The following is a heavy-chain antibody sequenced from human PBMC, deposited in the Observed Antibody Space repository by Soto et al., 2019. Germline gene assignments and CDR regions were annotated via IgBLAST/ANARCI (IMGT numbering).Heavy chain of an antibody. D-gene: IGHD5-18*01. CDR2: IIPILGIA. Sequence: SVKVSCKASGGTFSSYTISWVRQAPGQGLEWMGRIIPILGIANYAQKFQGRVTITADKSTSTAYMELSSPRSEDTAVYYCARGYSYGYRDFDYWGQGTLVTVSS. J-gene: IGHJ4*02. CDR1: GGTFSSYT. CDR3: ARGYSYGYRDFDY. V-gene: IGHV1-69*02.